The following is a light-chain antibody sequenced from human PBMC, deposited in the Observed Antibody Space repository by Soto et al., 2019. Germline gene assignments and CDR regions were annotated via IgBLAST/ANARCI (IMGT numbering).Light chain of an antibody. J-gene: IGKJ2*02. CDR1: QDISNY. CDR2: DAS. CDR3: QQYDNLPCT. V-gene: IGKV1-33*01. Sequence: DIQMTQSPSSLSASVGHRVTITCQASQDISNYFNWYQHKPGKAPKLLIYDASNLETGVPSRSNVSGSGRDFTFTISSLQPKDIATYYCQQYDNLPCTFGQETKLQIK.